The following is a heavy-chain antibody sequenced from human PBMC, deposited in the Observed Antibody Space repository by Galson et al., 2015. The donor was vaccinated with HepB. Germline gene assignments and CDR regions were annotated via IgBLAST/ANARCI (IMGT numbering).Heavy chain of an antibody. CDR3: ARDRRSVSGSAAGNWFDP. D-gene: IGHD6-13*01. CDR1: GYSSSSYG. J-gene: IGHJ5*02. CDR2: ISVYNGDT. V-gene: IGHV1-18*04. Sequence: SVKVSCKASGYSSSSYGISWVRQAPGQGLEWMGWISVYNGDTNYAEKLQGRVTLTTDTSSSTAYMELRSLRSDDTAVYYCARDRRSVSGSAAGNWFDPWGQGTLVTVSS.